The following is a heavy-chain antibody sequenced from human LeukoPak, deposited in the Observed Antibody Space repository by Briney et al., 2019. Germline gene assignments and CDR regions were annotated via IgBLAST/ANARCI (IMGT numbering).Heavy chain of an antibody. J-gene: IGHJ5*02. V-gene: IGHV4-39*01. D-gene: IGHD3-9*01. Sequence: SETLSLTCTVSGGSISSSSYYWGWIRQPPGKGLEWIGNIYYTGSTYYNPSLKSRVTISVDTSKNQFSLKLTSVTAADTAVYYCARHYYHSRFNWFDPWGQGTLVTVSS. CDR3: ARHYYHSRFNWFDP. CDR1: GGSISSSSYY. CDR2: IYYTGST.